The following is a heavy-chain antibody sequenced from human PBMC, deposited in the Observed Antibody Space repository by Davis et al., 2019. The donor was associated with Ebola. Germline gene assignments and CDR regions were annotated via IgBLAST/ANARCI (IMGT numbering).Heavy chain of an antibody. CDR3: ARDGGIAAAGYFDY. J-gene: IGHJ4*02. D-gene: IGHD6-13*01. CDR2: INHSGST. Sequence: SETLSLTCAVYGGSFSGYYWSWIRQPPGKGLEWIGEINHSGSTNYNPSLKSRVTISVDTSKNQFSLKLSSVTAADTAVYYCARDGGIAAAGYFDYWGQGTLVTVSS. V-gene: IGHV4-34*01. CDR1: GGSFSGYY.